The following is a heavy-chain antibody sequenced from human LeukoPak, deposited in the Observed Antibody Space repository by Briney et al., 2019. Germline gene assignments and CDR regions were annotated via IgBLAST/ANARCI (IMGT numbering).Heavy chain of an antibody. V-gene: IGHV3-23*01. D-gene: IGHD6-13*01. CDR2: ISGSGGST. CDR3: AKDGGSSSWYVDYFDY. J-gene: IGHJ4*02. Sequence: GGSLRLSCAASGFTFGSYAMSWVRQAPGKGLEWVSAISGSGGSTYYADSVKGRFTISRDNSKNTLYLQMNSLRAEDTAVYYCAKDGGSSSWYVDYFDYWGQGTLVTVSS. CDR1: GFTFGSYA.